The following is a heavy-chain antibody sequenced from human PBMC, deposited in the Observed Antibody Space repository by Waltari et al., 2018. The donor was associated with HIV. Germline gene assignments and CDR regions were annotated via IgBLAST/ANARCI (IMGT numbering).Heavy chain of an antibody. CDR2: IYSGGST. CDR1: GFTVSSNY. D-gene: IGHD1-26*01. V-gene: IGHV3-66*02. Sequence: EVQLVESGGGLVQPGGSLRLSCAASGFTVSSNYMNWVRQAPGKGLEWVSVIYSGGSTYYADSVKGRFTISRDNSKNTLYLQMNSLRAEDTAVYYCARDRGGSSFQHWGQGTLVTVSS. CDR3: ARDRGGSSFQH. J-gene: IGHJ1*01.